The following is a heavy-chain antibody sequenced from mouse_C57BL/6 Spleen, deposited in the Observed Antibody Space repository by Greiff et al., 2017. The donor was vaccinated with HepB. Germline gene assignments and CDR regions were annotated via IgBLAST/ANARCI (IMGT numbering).Heavy chain of an antibody. CDR2: INYDGSST. V-gene: IGHV5-16*01. CDR3: AREGSNYVGGYFDY. CDR1: GFTFSDYY. Sequence: EVKVVESEGGLVQPGSSMKLSCTASGFTFSDYYMAWVRQVPEKGLEWVANINYDGSSTYYLDSLKSRFIISRDNAKNILYLQMSSLKSEDTATYYCAREGSNYVGGYFDYWGQGTTLTVSS. D-gene: IGHD2-5*01. J-gene: IGHJ2*01.